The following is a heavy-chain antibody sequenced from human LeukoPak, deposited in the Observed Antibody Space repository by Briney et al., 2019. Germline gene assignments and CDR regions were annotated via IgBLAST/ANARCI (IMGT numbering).Heavy chain of an antibody. CDR3: ARGLSYAVAYGDY. D-gene: IGHD6-19*01. V-gene: IGHV3-74*01. Sequence: GGSLRLSCAPSGFIFSDYWFHWVRQTPGQGLAWVAAINRDGTGTSHADSVRGRFTVSRDNAKNTLYLQLNSLRADDTAVYYCARGLSYAVAYGDYWGQGALVTVSS. CDR2: INRDGTGT. J-gene: IGHJ4*02. CDR1: GFIFSDYW.